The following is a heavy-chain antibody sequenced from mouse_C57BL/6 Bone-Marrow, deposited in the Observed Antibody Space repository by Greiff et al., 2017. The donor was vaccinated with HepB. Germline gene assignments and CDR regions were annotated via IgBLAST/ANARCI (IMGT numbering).Heavy chain of an antibody. CDR1: GYTFTDYA. CDR3: ARRGVYYGYYFDY. Sequence: QVQLQQSGPELVRPGVSVKISCKGSGYTFTDYAMHWVKQSHAKSLEWIGVISTYYGDASYNQKFKDKATMTVEKSSSTAYMELARLTSEDSAVYYCARRGVYYGYYFDYWGQGTTLTVSS. CDR2: ISTYYGDA. V-gene: IGHV1-67*01. D-gene: IGHD1-1*01. J-gene: IGHJ2*01.